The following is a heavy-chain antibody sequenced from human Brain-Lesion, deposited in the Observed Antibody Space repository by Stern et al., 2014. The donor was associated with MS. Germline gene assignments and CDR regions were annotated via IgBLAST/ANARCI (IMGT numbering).Heavy chain of an antibody. CDR1: GFTFNSYS. D-gene: IGHD2-2*01. CDR2: ISVGTDYI. Sequence: EVQLLQSGGGLVKPGGSLRLSCEGSGFTFNSYSMNWVRQAPGKGLEWVSSISVGTDYISYADSVKGRFTISRDNAKNSLFLQMNTPRAEDTGVYYCARVDCSGTNCFYYYYGMDVWGQGTTVTVSS. J-gene: IGHJ6*02. V-gene: IGHV3-21*01. CDR3: ARVDCSGTNCFYYYYGMDV.